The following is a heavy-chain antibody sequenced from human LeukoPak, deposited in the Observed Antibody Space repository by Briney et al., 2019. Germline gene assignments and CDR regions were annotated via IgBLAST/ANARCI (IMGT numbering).Heavy chain of an antibody. D-gene: IGHD3-10*01. CDR1: GYSISSGYY. V-gene: IGHV4-38-2*02. Sequence: PSETLSLTCTVSGYSISSGYYWGWIRQPPGKGLEWIGEINQSGSTNYNPSLKSRVTISVDTSKNQFSLKLSSVTAADTAVYYCARGRHYYGSGSYYNPYYYMDVWGKGTTVTVSS. CDR2: INQSGST. J-gene: IGHJ6*03. CDR3: ARGRHYYGSGSYYNPYYYMDV.